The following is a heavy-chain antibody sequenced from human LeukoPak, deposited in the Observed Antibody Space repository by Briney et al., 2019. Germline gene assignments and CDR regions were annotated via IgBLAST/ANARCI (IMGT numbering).Heavy chain of an antibody. Sequence: GGSLRLSCAASGFTFSTYAMCWVRQAPGKGLEWVSAISGSGGSSYYADSVKGRLTISRDNSKNTLYLQMNSLRAEDTAVYYCASDTVDTAVGIDYWGQGTLVTVSS. J-gene: IGHJ4*02. CDR2: ISGSGGSS. D-gene: IGHD5-18*01. CDR1: GFTFSTYA. V-gene: IGHV3-23*01. CDR3: ASDTVDTAVGIDY.